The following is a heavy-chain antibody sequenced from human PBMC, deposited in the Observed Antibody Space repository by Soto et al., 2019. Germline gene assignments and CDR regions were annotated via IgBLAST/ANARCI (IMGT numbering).Heavy chain of an antibody. D-gene: IGHD1-1*01. J-gene: IGHJ6*02. Sequence: PGESLNISCRGPGYSFSSYWIGWVHQKPGKGLEWMGIVYPGDSDTRYSPSFQGQVIISADKSIRTAYLQWSSLKASDTAIYYCARVDWNDGYYYHGMDVWGQGTTVTVSS. V-gene: IGHV5-51*07. CDR3: ARVDWNDGYYYHGMDV. CDR1: GYSFSSYW. CDR2: VYPGDSDT.